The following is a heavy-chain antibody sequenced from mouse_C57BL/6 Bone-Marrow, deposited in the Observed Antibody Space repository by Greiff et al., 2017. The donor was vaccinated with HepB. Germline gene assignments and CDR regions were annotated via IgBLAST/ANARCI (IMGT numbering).Heavy chain of an antibody. CDR2: IRSKSNNYAT. J-gene: IGHJ4*01. CDR1: GFSFNTYA. D-gene: IGHD2-3*01. CDR3: VRHVWLLGYARDY. V-gene: IGHV10-1*01. Sequence: EVHLVESGGGLVQPKGSLKLSCAASGFSFNTYAMNWVRQAPGKGLEWVARIRSKSNNYATYYADSVKDRFTISRDDSESMLYLQMNNLKTEDTAMYYCVRHVWLLGYARDYWGQGTSVTVSS.